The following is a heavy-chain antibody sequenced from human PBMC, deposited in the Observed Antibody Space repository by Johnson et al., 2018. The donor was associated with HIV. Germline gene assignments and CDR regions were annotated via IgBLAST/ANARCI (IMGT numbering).Heavy chain of an antibody. CDR3: ARAKRLAAAGTYDAFDI. CDR1: GFTFSNAW. CDR2: IKSKTDGGTT. V-gene: IGHV3-15*01. Sequence: VQLVESGGGLVKPGGSLRLSCAASGFTFSNAWMSWVRQAPGKGLEWVGRIKSKTDGGTTDYAAPVKGRFTIARDNSKNTLYLQMNSLRAEDTAVYYCARAKRLAAAGTYDAFDIWGQGTMVTVSS. D-gene: IGHD6-13*01. J-gene: IGHJ3*02.